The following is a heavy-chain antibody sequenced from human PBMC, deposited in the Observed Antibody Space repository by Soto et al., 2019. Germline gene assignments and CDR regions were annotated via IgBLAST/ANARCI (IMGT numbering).Heavy chain of an antibody. CDR2: ISSSSSYI. D-gene: IGHD3-16*01. V-gene: IGHV3-21*01. CDR3: ARDMGELSDYYYYYGMDV. J-gene: IGHJ6*02. Sequence: PGGSLRLSCAASGFTFSSYSMNWVRQAPGKGLEWVSSISSSSSYIYYADSVKGRFTISRDNAKNSLYLQMNSLRAEDTAVYYCARDMGELSDYYYYYGMDVWGQGTTVTVSS. CDR1: GFTFSSYS.